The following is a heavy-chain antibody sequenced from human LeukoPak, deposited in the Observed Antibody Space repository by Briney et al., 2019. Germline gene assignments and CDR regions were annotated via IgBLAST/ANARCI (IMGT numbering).Heavy chain of an antibody. V-gene: IGHV3-11*06. CDR2: ISSSSSYI. J-gene: IGHJ4*02. CDR3: ARDPGLWWFGESLDAADY. D-gene: IGHD3-10*01. Sequence: PGGSLRLSCAASGFTFSDYYMSWIRQAPGKGLEWVSSISSSSSYIYYADSVKGRFTISRDNAKNSLYLQMNSLRAEDTAVYYCARDPGLWWFGESLDAADYWGQGTLVTVSS. CDR1: GFTFSDYY.